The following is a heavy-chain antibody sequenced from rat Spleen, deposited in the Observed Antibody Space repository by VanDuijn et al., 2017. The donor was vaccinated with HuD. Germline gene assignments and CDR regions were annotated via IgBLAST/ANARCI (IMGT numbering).Heavy chain of an antibody. V-gene: IGHV5-29*01. Sequence: EVQLVESGGGLVQPGRSLKLSCAASGFTFSNYGMAWVRQAPTKGLEWVATISYDGSSTYYRDSVKGRFTISRDNAKSTLYLQMDSLRSEDTATYYCARRDGGYFDYWGQGTLVTVSS. CDR3: ARRDGGYFDY. J-gene: IGHJ3*01. D-gene: IGHD1-11*01. CDR2: ISYDGSST. CDR1: GFTFSNYG.